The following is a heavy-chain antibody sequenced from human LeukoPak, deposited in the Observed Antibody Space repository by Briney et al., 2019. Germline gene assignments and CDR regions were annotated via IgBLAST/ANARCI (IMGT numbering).Heavy chain of an antibody. J-gene: IGHJ4*02. CDR3: ARGRYSSCYSSGDY. D-gene: IGHD2-15*01. V-gene: IGHV3-21*01. Sequence: GGSLRLSCAASGFTFSSYAMSWVRQAPGKGLEWVSCIDSSSSIYYADSVKGRFTISRDNANNSLYLQMNSLRAEDTAMYFCARGRYSSCYSSGDYWGQGTLVTVSS. CDR1: GFTFSSYA. CDR2: IDSSSSI.